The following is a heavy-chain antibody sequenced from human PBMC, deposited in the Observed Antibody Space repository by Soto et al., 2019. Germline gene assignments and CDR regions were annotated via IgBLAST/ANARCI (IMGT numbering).Heavy chain of an antibody. V-gene: IGHV2-26*01. CDR1: GFSLSNARMG. J-gene: IGHJ5*02. CDR2: IFSNDEK. CDR3: ALRDYCFDP. Sequence: SGPTLVNPPETLTLTCTVSGFSLSNARMGVSWIRQPPGKALEWLAHIFSNDEKSYSTSLKSRLTIPKDTSKSQVVLTMTNRDPVDTATYFCALRDYCFDPWGQGTLVTVSS.